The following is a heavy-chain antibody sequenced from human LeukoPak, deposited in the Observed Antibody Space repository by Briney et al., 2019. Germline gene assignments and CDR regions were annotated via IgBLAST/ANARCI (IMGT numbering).Heavy chain of an antibody. CDR2: IASDGSST. CDR1: GFTFSSYW. D-gene: IGHD4-23*01. V-gene: IGHV3-74*01. J-gene: IGHJ4*02. CDR3: ARGRPQGNDY. Sequence: GGSLRLSCAASGFTFSSYWMNWVRQAPGKGLVWVSRIASDGSSTTYADSVKGRFSISRDNAKNTLYLQMNSLRVEDTAVYYCARGRPQGNDYWGQGTLVTVSS.